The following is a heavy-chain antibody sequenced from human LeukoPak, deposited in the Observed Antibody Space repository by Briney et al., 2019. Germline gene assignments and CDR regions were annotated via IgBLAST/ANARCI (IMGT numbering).Heavy chain of an antibody. J-gene: IGHJ3*02. CDR3: ARYCSSTSCSSDAFDI. CDR1: GFAFGGFW. D-gene: IGHD2-2*01. Sequence: PGGSLRLSCAASGFAFGGFWMSWVRQAPGKGLEWLANINQDGSEEYYLDSVKGRFTISRDNAKNSLYLQMNSLRAEDTAVYYCARYCSSTSCSSDAFDIWGQGTMVTVSS. CDR2: INQDGSEE. V-gene: IGHV3-7*01.